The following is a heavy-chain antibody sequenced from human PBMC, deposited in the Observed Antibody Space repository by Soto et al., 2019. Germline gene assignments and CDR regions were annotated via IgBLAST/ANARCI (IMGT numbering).Heavy chain of an antibody. J-gene: IGHJ6*02. V-gene: IGHV1-18*01. Sequence: QVQLVQSGAEVKKPGASVKVSCKASGYTFTSYGISWVRQAPGQGLEWMGWISAYNGNTNYAQKLQGRVTMTTDTSTSTAYMELRSLRSDDTAMYYCARVGHIVVVPAAEHHYKSYYYYHGMDVWGQGTTVTVSS. CDR3: ARVGHIVVVPAAEHHYKSYYYYHGMDV. CDR2: ISAYNGNT. CDR1: GYTFTSYG. D-gene: IGHD2-2*01.